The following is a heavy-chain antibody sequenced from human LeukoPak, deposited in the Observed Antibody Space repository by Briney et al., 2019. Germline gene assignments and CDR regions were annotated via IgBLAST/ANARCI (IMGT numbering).Heavy chain of an antibody. V-gene: IGHV3-7*03. CDR3: ARDCSRTSCYADY. CDR2: IKQDGRER. CDR1: GLTFSSYW. J-gene: IGHJ4*02. Sequence: PGGSLRLSCAASGLTFSSYWMSWVRQAPGKGLELVANIKQDGRERYYVDSVKGRFTISRDNAKNSLYLQMNSLRAEDTAVYYCARDCSRTSCYADYWGQGTLVTVSS. D-gene: IGHD2-2*01.